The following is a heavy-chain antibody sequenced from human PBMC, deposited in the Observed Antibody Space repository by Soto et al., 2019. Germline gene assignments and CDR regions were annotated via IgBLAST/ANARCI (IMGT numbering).Heavy chain of an antibody. CDR1: GFTFSSYA. CDR3: AKAVDYYYDSSGTLAFDI. V-gene: IGHV3-23*01. CDR2: ISGSGGST. Sequence: GGSLTLSCAASGFTFSSYAMSWVRQAPGKGLEWVSAISGSGGSTYYADSVKGRFTISRDNSKNTLYLQMNSLRAEDTAVYYCAKAVDYYYDSSGTLAFDIWGQGTMVTVSS. D-gene: IGHD3-22*01. J-gene: IGHJ3*02.